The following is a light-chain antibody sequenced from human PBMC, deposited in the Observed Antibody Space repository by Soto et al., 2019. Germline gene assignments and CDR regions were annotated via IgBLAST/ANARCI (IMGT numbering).Light chain of an antibody. J-gene: IGKJ5*01. Sequence: EIVLTQSPATLSLSPGEGATLSCRASQSVVNYLAWYEQKPGQAPRLLIYDASNRAAGIPARFSGSGSGTDFTLTISSLEPEDFAVYYCQQRNFWPITFGQGTRLEIK. CDR2: DAS. V-gene: IGKV3-11*01. CDR1: QSVVNY. CDR3: QQRNFWPIT.